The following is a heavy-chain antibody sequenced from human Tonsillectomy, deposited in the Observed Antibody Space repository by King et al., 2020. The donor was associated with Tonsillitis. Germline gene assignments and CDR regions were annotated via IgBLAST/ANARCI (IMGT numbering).Heavy chain of an antibody. V-gene: IGHV1-69*15. CDR2: IIPILDKT. J-gene: IGHJ4*02. D-gene: IGHD6-19*01. CDR3: ARAQIAHTPVAVALNYSDY. Sequence: QLVQSGAEVKKPGSSVKVSCTASGDTFKNYAITWVRQAPGQGLEWMGSIIPILDKTDYAQKFQGRLTITADEPTNTVYMELSRLRSEDTAMYYCARAQIAHTPVAVALNYSDYWGQGALVTVSS. CDR1: GDTFKNYA.